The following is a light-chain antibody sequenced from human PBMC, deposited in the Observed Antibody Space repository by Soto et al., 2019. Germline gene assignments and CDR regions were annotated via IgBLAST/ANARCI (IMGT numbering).Light chain of an antibody. J-gene: IGKJ4*01. V-gene: IGKV1-5*01. CDR2: DAS. CDR3: QQYNSYPF. CDR1: QSISSW. Sequence: DIQMTQSPSTLSASVGDRVTITCRASQSISSWLAWYQQKPGKAPKLLIYDASSLESGVPSSFSGSGSGTEFTLTISSLQPDDFATYYCQQYNSYPFFGGGTKVEIK.